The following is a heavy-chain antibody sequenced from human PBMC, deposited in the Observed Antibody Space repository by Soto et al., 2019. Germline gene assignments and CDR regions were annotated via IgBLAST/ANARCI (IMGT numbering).Heavy chain of an antibody. CDR1: GFSFSYYA. Sequence: GGSLRLSCAASGFSFSYYAMHWVRQAPCKGLEWVAVIAYDASKKYYADSVKGRFTISRDNSKNTLYLQMNSLRDEDTAVYYCASPYCSGGSWYLTEYFQHWGQGTLVTVSS. CDR2: IAYDASKK. V-gene: IGHV3-30*03. D-gene: IGHD2-15*01. J-gene: IGHJ1*01. CDR3: ASPYCSGGSWYLTEYFQH.